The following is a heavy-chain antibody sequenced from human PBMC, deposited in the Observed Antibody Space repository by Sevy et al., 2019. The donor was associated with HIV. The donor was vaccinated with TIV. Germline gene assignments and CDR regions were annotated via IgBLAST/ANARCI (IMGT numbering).Heavy chain of an antibody. CDR2: INPNIGDT. V-gene: IGHV1-2*02. CDR1: GYTFTGYY. D-gene: IGHD5-18*01. CDR3: ATTTRGYGYDSFPDTFDI. J-gene: IGHJ3*02. Sequence: ASVKVSCKASGYTFTGYYIHWVRQAPGQGLEWMGWINPNIGDTNYEQNFQGRVTMTRDTSINTAYMDLRRLKSDDTAVYYGATTTRGYGYDSFPDTFDIWGQGTMVTVSS.